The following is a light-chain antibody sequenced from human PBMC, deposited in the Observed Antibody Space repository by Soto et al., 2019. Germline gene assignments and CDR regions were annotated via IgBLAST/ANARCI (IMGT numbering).Light chain of an antibody. CDR3: AAWDDRLSGPLYV. J-gene: IGLJ1*01. Sequence: QSVLTQPPSASGTPGQRVTISCSGSSSNIGSNYVYWYQQLPGTAPKLLIYRNNQRPSGVPDRFSGSKSGTSASLAISGLRSEDEADYYCAAWDDRLSGPLYVFGTGIKVTVL. CDR2: RNN. V-gene: IGLV1-47*01. CDR1: SSNIGSNY.